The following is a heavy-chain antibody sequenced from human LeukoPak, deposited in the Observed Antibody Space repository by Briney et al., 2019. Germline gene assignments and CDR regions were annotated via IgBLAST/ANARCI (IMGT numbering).Heavy chain of an antibody. Sequence: SETLSLTCTVSGGSISSGDYYWRWIRQPPGKGLEWIGYIYYSGSTYYNPSLKSRVTISVDTSKNQFSLKLSSVTAADTAVYYCARDSSWSVDYWGQGTLVTVSS. D-gene: IGHD6-13*01. V-gene: IGHV4-30-4*01. CDR1: GGSISSGDYY. J-gene: IGHJ4*02. CDR2: IYYSGST. CDR3: ARDSSWSVDY.